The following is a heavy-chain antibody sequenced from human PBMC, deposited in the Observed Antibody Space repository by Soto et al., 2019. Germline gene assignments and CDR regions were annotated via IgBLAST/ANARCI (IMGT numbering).Heavy chain of an antibody. CDR1: GLTFSSYS. CDR2: ISSSSSSI. V-gene: IGHV3-48*01. CDR3: VKDQGSSWYEIDY. Sequence: GGSLRLSCAASGLTFSSYSMNWVRQAPGKGLEWVSYISSSSSSIYYADSVKGRFTISRDNSKNTLYLQMNSLRAEDTAVYYCVKDQGSSWYEIDYWGQGTLVTVSS. D-gene: IGHD6-13*01. J-gene: IGHJ4*02.